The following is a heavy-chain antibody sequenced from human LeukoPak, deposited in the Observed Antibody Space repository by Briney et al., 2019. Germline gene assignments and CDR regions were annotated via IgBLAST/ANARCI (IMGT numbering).Heavy chain of an antibody. V-gene: IGHV4-30-4*01. CDR3: ARSWGGDYALNS. CDR2: IYYSENT. CDR1: GGSISSGDYY. D-gene: IGHD4-17*01. J-gene: IGHJ4*02. Sequence: SETLSLTCTVSGGSISSGDYYWSWIRQPQGKGLEWIGYIYYSENTYYNPSLKSRVTMSVDTSKNQFSLELSSVTAADTAVYYCARSWGGDYALNSWGQGTLVTVSS.